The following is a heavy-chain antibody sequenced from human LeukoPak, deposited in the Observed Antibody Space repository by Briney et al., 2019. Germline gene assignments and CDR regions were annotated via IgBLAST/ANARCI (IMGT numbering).Heavy chain of an antibody. CDR2: ISDNGRNI. J-gene: IGHJ4*02. D-gene: IGHD1-26*01. Sequence: PGGSLRLSCAASGFTFSDYYMGWIRQAPGKGLEWLSYISDNGRNIYYADSVKGRFTIFRDNAKNSLYLQMNSLRAEDTAVYYCARQIVGATDPYFDYWGQGTLVTVSS. V-gene: IGHV3-11*04. CDR1: GFTFSDYY. CDR3: ARQIVGATDPYFDY.